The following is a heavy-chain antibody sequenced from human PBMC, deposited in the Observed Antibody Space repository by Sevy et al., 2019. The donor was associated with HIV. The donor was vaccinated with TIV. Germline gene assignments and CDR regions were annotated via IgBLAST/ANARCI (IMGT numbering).Heavy chain of an antibody. CDR1: GFTFSSYG. D-gene: IGHD2-2*01. CDR3: AKDRGPRYCSSTSCYAWGMDV. J-gene: IGHJ6*02. V-gene: IGHV3-30*02. CDR2: IRYDGSNK. Sequence: GGSLRLSCAASGFTFSSYGMHWVRQAPGKGLEWVAFIRYDGSNKYYADSVKGRFTISRDNSKNTLYLQMNSPRAEDTAVYYCAKDRGPRYCSSTSCYAWGMDVWGQGTTVTVSS.